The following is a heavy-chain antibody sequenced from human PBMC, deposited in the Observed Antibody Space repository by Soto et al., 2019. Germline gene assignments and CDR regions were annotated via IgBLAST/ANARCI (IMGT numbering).Heavy chain of an antibody. CDR1: GFVFSVYY. D-gene: IGHD3-22*01. Sequence: EVQLEQSGGGLVQPGESLRLSCAASGFVFSVYYMHWVRQVPGKAPVWVARISDDGKNTTYADSVKGRFTISRDNAKDTLYLQMSNLRPEDTAVYYCARGTFDSSGNYFAGWFDPWGQGTLVTVSS. J-gene: IGHJ5*02. CDR3: ARGTFDSSGNYFAGWFDP. CDR2: ISDDGKNT. V-gene: IGHV3-74*03.